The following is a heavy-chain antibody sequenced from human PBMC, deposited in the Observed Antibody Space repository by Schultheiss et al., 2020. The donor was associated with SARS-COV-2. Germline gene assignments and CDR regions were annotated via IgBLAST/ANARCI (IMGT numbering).Heavy chain of an antibody. J-gene: IGHJ6*02. V-gene: IGHV1-2*06. D-gene: IGHD3-3*01. Sequence: ASVKVSCKASGYTFTGYYMHWVRQAPGQGLEWMGRINPNSGGTNYAQKFQGRVTITADESTSTAYMELSSLRSEDTAVYYCARTYDFFSRYGMDVWGQGTTVTVSS. CDR2: INPNSGGT. CDR1: GYTFTGYY. CDR3: ARTYDFFSRYGMDV.